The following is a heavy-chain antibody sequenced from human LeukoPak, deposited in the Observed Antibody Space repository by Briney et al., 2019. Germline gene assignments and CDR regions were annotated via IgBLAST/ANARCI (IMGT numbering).Heavy chain of an antibody. CDR3: AVLMGHYGIDV. D-gene: IGHD3-9*01. Sequence: SETLSLTCAVYGGSLSGNYWNWIRQTPGKGPEWLGDINYDGHTNYSPSLQSRLTISVDSSKNQFALTLRSVTAADAAVYYCAVLMGHYGIDVWGQGTTVTVSS. CDR2: INYDGHT. CDR1: GGSLSGNY. V-gene: IGHV4-34*01. J-gene: IGHJ6*02.